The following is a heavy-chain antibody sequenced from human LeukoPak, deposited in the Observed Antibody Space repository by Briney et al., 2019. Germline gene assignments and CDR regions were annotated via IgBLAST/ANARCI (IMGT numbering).Heavy chain of an antibody. J-gene: IGHJ4*02. V-gene: IGHV3-53*01. CDR2: IYSGGST. Sequence: PGGSLRRSCAASGFTFSSYEMNWVRQAPGKGLEWVSLIYSGGSTYYADSVKGRFTISRDNSKNTLYLQMNSLRAEDTAVYYCARGRGGGDGSREGFDYWGQGTLVTVSS. D-gene: IGHD5-24*01. CDR1: GFTFSSYE. CDR3: ARGRGGGDGSREGFDY.